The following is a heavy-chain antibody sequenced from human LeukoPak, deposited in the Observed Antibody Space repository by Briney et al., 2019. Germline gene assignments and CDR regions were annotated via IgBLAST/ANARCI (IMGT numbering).Heavy chain of an antibody. CDR1: GGSISSYY. V-gene: IGHV4-4*07. J-gene: IGHJ6*03. CDR2: IYTSGST. D-gene: IGHD3-3*01. CDR3: ARGIGFWSGKSYYYMDV. Sequence: SETLSLTCTVSGGSISSYYWSWIRQPAGKGLEWIGRIYTSGSTNYNPSLKSRVTMSVDTSKNQFSLKLSSVTAADTAVYYCARGIGFWSGKSYYYMDVWGKGTTVTVSS.